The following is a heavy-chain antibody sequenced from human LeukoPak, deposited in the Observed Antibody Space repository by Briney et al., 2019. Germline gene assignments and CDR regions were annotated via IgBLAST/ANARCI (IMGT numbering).Heavy chain of an antibody. CDR2: INAGNGNT. D-gene: IGHD6-19*01. CDR3: ASRDSSGWYEFDY. J-gene: IGHJ4*02. Sequence: ASVKVSCKASGYTFTSYAMHWVRQAPGQRLEWMGWINAGNGNTKYSQEFQGRVTITRDTSASTAYMELSSLRSEDMAVYYCASRDSSGWYEFDYWGQGTLVTVSS. CDR1: GYTFTSYA. V-gene: IGHV1-3*03.